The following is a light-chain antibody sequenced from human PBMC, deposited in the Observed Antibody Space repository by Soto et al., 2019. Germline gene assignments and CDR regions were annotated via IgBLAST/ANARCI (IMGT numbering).Light chain of an antibody. CDR3: AAWDDRLSGWG. CDR2: NNN. J-gene: IGLJ3*02. Sequence: LTQPPSASGTPGQRGTISCPGSSSNIGANYVFWYQQFPGAAPKPLIFNNNQRPSGVHDRFCGANSGTSASRPISGLQYEDEAASNYAAWDDRLSGWGFGGGTKLTVL. V-gene: IGLV1-47*02. CDR1: SSNIGANY.